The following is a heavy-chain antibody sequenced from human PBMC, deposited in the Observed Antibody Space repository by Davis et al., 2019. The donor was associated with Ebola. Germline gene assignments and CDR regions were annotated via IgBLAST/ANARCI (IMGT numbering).Heavy chain of an antibody. D-gene: IGHD3-22*01. CDR1: GFTFSSYW. V-gene: IGHV3-21*01. Sequence: GESLKISCAASGFTFSSYWMNWVRQAPGKGLEWVSSISSSSSYIYYADSVKGRFTISRDNAKNSLYLQMNSLRAEDTAVYYCARDRWVVVITTSYYYYGMDVWGQGTTVTVSS. CDR2: ISSSSSYI. CDR3: ARDRWVVVITTSYYYYGMDV. J-gene: IGHJ6*02.